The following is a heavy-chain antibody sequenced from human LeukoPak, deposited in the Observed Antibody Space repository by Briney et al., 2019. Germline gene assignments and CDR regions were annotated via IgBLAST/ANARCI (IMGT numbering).Heavy chain of an antibody. CDR3: ARAYCSSTSCPLGS. CDR2: IKQDGSEK. CDR1: GFTFSSYW. D-gene: IGHD2-2*01. V-gene: IGHV3-7*01. Sequence: GGSLRLSCAASGFTFSSYWMSWVRQAPGKGLEWVANIKQDGSEKYYVDPVKGRFTISRDNAKNSLYLQMNSLRAEDTAVYYCARAYCSSTSCPLGSWGQGTLVTVSS. J-gene: IGHJ4*02.